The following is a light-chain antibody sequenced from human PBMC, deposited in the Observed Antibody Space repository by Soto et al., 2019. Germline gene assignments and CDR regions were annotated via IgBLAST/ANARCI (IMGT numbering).Light chain of an antibody. J-gene: IGKJ1*01. V-gene: IGKV1-5*03. Sequence: DIQMTQSPSTLSASVGDRVTITCRASQSLSSKLAWYQQRPGTAPKLFIYKASSLESGVPSRFSGSESGTEFTLTISSLQPADLATYYCQQYSEYPWTFGQGIKVEIK. CDR1: QSLSSK. CDR3: QQYSEYPWT. CDR2: KAS.